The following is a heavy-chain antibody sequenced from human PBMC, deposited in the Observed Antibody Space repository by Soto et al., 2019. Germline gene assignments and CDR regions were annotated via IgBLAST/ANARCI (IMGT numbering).Heavy chain of an antibody. Sequence: EVQLLESGGALEHPGGSLRLSCAAAGFAFSTYAMTWVRQAPGKGLEWVSVISGSGGSSYYAASVKGRFTISRDNSKNTLFLQMNGLRAEDTAVYYCAKVTKRAAAGRYEYYKYGMDVWCQGTTVTVSS. V-gene: IGHV3-23*01. J-gene: IGHJ6*02. CDR2: ISGSGGSS. CDR1: GFAFSTYA. CDR3: AKVTKRAAAGRYEYYKYGMDV. D-gene: IGHD6-13*01.